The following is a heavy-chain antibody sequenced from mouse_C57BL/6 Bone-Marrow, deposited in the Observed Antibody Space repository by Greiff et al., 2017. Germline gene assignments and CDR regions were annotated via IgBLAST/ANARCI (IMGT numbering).Heavy chain of an antibody. CDR3: ARGERDGYYRY. Sequence: EVQLQESGPGMVKPSQSLSLTCTVTGYSITSGYDWHWIRHFPGNKLEWMGYISYSGSTNYNPSLKSRISITHDTSKNHFFLKLNSVTTEDTATYYCARGERDGYYRYWGQGTTLTVSS. V-gene: IGHV3-1*01. CDR2: ISYSGST. CDR1: GYSITSGYD. J-gene: IGHJ2*01. D-gene: IGHD2-3*01.